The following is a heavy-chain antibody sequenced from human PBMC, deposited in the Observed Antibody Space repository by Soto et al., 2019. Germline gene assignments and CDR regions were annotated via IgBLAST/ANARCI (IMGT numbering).Heavy chain of an antibody. CDR3: ARGREGYCTNGVCYAGSLDY. CDR1: GGSISSGGYY. V-gene: IGHV4-31*03. Sequence: QVQLQESGPGLVKPSQTLSLTCTVSGGSISSGGYYWSWIRQHPGKGLEWIGYIYYSGSTYYNPSLKSRVTISVDTSKNHSPLKLSSVTAADTAVYYCARGREGYCTNGVCYAGSLDYWGQGTLVTVSS. D-gene: IGHD2-8*01. J-gene: IGHJ4*02. CDR2: IYYSGST.